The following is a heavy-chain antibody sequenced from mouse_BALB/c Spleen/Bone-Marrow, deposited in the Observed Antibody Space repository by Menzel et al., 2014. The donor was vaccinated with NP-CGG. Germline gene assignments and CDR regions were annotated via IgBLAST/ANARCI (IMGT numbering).Heavy chain of an antibody. CDR1: GFTFSDNW. V-gene: IGHV1-9*01. Sequence: QVQHQQSGAELMKPGASVKISCKATGFTFSDNWIEWVKQRPGHGLEWIGGILPGSGTTNYNEKFKGKATFTADTSSNTACLHLSSLTSEDSAVYYCARDYMYGRGYAMDYWGQGTSVTVSS. D-gene: IGHD2-14*01. CDR2: ILPGSGTT. CDR3: ARDYMYGRGYAMDY. J-gene: IGHJ4*01.